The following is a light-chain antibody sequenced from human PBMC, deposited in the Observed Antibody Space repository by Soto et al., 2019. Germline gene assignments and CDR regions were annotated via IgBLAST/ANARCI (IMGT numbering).Light chain of an antibody. J-gene: IGKJ4*01. CDR1: QRVSSTY. Sequence: EIVLTQSPGTLSLSPGERATLSCRATQRVSSTYLAWYQQKPGQAPRLLIYSTSTRATGIPDRFSGSGSGTDFTLTISRLEPEDFAVYYCQQYYKSPLTFGGGTKVEIK. CDR3: QQYYKSPLT. V-gene: IGKV3-20*01. CDR2: STS.